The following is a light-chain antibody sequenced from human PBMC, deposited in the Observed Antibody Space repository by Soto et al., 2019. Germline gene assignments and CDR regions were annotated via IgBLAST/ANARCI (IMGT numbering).Light chain of an antibody. V-gene: IGKV1-5*03. CDR2: KAS. CDR3: QQFNSYWT. Sequence: DIQMTQSPSTLSASVGDRVTITCRASQSISSWLAWYQQKPGKAPKLLIYKASSLESGVPSRFSGSGSGTEFTLTISILQPDDFATYYCQQFNSYWTFGQGTKGEIK. J-gene: IGKJ1*01. CDR1: QSISSW.